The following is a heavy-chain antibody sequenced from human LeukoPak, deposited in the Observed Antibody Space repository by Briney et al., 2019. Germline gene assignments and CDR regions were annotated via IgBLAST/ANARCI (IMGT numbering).Heavy chain of an antibody. CDR2: ISGSGGTT. J-gene: IGHJ4*02. CDR1: GFTFSSYG. V-gene: IGHV3-21*01. Sequence: GGSLRLSCAASGFTFSSYGMHWVRQAPGKGLEWVSAISGSGGTTYYADSVKGRFTISRDNAKNSLYLQMNSLRAEDTAMYYCAREDWHYYFDYWGQGTLVTVSS. D-gene: IGHD3-9*01. CDR3: AREDWHYYFDY.